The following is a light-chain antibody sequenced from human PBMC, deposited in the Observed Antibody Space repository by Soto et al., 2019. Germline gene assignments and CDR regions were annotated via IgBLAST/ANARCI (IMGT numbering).Light chain of an antibody. CDR2: DAS. J-gene: IGKJ2*01. Sequence: IQMTQSPSTLSASVGDGVTITCRASQNISVWLAWYQQRPWKAPKFLIYDASNLETGVSSRFSGSGSGTEFTLTIRSLQPDDFATYYCQQYDSSSPTFGQGTKLEIK. CDR3: QQYDSSSPT. CDR1: QNISVW. V-gene: IGKV1-5*01.